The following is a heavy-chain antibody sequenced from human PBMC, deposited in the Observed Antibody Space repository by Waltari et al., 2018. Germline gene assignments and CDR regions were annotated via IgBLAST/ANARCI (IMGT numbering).Heavy chain of an antibody. CDR2: INRDGSN. Sequence: QVQLQQWGAGMLKPSETLSLTCAVYGGSFSGYFWSWILQSPGKGLEWIGQINRDGSNKFNPSLKSRVAMSVDTIKSQISLRLSSVTAADAAVYYCARVGDYHGSGRFGLDVWGQGTRVTVSS. CDR1: GGSFSGYF. CDR3: ARVGDYHGSGRFGLDV. D-gene: IGHD3-10*01. J-gene: IGHJ6*02. V-gene: IGHV4-34*01.